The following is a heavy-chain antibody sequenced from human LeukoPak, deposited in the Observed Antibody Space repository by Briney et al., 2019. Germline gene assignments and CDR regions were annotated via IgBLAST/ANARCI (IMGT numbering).Heavy chain of an antibody. CDR2: IKQDGSEK. D-gene: IGHD3-22*01. V-gene: IGHV3-7*01. CDR1: GFTFSHYW. Sequence: GGSLRLSCAASGFTFSHYWMSWVRQAPGKGLEWVANIKQDGSEKYYVDSVKGRFTISRDNAKNSLYLQMNGLRAEDTAVYYCAADSSGYYWAIWGQGTLVTVSS. CDR3: AADSSGYYWAI. J-gene: IGHJ1*01.